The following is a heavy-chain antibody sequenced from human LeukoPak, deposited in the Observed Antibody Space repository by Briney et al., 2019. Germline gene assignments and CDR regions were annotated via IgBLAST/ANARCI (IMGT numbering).Heavy chain of an antibody. Sequence: GGSLRLSCAASGFTFSSYDMSWVRQAPGKGLEWVSTVNGNGGSTYYADSVKGRFTISRDNSKNTLFLQMNTVRAEDTAVYYCAKSKVGTDSFDYWGQGTLVTVSS. CDR3: AKSKVGTDSFDY. D-gene: IGHD1-26*01. CDR2: VNGNGGST. CDR1: GFTFSSYD. V-gene: IGHV3-23*01. J-gene: IGHJ4*02.